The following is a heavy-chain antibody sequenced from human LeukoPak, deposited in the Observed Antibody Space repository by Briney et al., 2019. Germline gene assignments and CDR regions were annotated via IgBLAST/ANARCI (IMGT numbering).Heavy chain of an antibody. CDR2: ISSSGSTI. CDR1: GFTFSSYE. D-gene: IGHD3-22*01. Sequence: GGSLRLSCAASGFTFSSYEMNWVRQAPGKGLEWVSYISSSGSTIYYADSVKGRFTISRDNAKNSLYLQMNSLRAEDTAVYYCARDDPYYYDSSGYSPIDYWGQGTLVTVSS. J-gene: IGHJ4*02. CDR3: ARDDPYYYDSSGYSPIDY. V-gene: IGHV3-48*03.